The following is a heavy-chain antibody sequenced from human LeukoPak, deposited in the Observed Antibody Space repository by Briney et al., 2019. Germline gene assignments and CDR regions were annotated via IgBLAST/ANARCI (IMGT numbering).Heavy chain of an antibody. J-gene: IGHJ4*02. CDR2: IYHSGST. Sequence: PSETLSLTCTVSGYSISSGYYWGWIRQPPGKGLEWIGSIYHSGSTYYNPSLKSRVTISVDTSKNQFSLKLSSVTAADTAVYYCARRGYYYGFPPDYWGQGTLVTVSS. CDR1: GYSISSGYY. CDR3: ARRGYYYGFPPDY. D-gene: IGHD3-10*01. V-gene: IGHV4-38-2*02.